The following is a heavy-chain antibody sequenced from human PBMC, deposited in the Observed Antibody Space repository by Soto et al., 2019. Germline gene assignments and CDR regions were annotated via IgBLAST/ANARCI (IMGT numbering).Heavy chain of an antibody. V-gene: IGHV1-46*01. CDR3: ARDLVVAAITNWFDP. CDR1: GYTFTSYY. D-gene: IGHD2-15*01. Sequence: ASLKVSCKASGYTFTSYYMHWVLQAPGQGLEWMGIINPSGGSTSYAQKFQGRVTMTRDTSTSTVYMELSSLRSEDTAVYYCARDLVVAAITNWFDPWGQGTLVTVSS. J-gene: IGHJ5*02. CDR2: INPSGGST.